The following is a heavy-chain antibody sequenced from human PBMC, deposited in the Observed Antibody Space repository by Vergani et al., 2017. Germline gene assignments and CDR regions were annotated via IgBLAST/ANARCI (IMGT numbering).Heavy chain of an antibody. Sequence: QVQLVESGGGVVQPGGSLRLSCAASGFTFSSYGMHWVRQAPGKGLEWVAFIRYDGSNKYYADSVKSRFTISRDNSKNTLYLQMNSLRAEDTAVYYCAKGGSSGWYPYYYGMDVWGQGTTVTVSS. V-gene: IGHV3-30*02. CDR3: AKGGSSGWYPYYYGMDV. CDR1: GFTFSSYG. CDR2: IRYDGSNK. J-gene: IGHJ6*02. D-gene: IGHD6-19*01.